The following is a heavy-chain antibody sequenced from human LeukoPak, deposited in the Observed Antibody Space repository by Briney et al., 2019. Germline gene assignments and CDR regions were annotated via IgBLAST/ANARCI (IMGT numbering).Heavy chain of an antibody. V-gene: IGHV3-74*03. CDR3: AREWGMRGIGDSSWYGAEYFLY. CDR2: INPDGTTR. D-gene: IGHD6-13*01. Sequence: GGSLRLSCAASGFTFSGYWMHWVRQAPGKGLEWVSRINPDGTTRTYADSVRGRVNISRDNARNTLYLQINSLTAEDTAVYYCAREWGMRGIGDSSWYGAEYFLYWGQGTLVTVSS. J-gene: IGHJ1*01. CDR1: GFTFSGYW.